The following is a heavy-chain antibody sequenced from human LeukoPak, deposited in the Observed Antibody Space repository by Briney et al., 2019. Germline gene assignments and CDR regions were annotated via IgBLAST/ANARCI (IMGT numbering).Heavy chain of an antibody. CDR3: ANSWFGSSWSRDY. V-gene: IGHV3-7*03. J-gene: IGHJ4*02. D-gene: IGHD6-13*01. CDR2: IKQDGSEK. Sequence: QTGGSLRLSCAASGFTFSSYWMTWVRQAPGKGLEWVANIKQDGSEKYYVDSVKGRFTISRDNSKYTLYLQMNSLRVDDTAMYYCANSWFGSSWSRDYWGQGTVVTVSS. CDR1: GFTFSSYW.